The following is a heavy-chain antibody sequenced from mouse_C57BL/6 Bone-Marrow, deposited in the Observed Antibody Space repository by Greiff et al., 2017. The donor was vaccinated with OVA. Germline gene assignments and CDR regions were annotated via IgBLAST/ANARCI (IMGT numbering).Heavy chain of an antibody. V-gene: IGHV1-19*01. Sequence: VQLQQSGPVLVKPGASVKMSCKASGYTFTDYYMNWVKQSHGKSLEWIGVINPYNGGTSYNQKFKGKATLTVDKSSSTAYMELNSLTSEDSAVYYCARDDYDLDAMDYWGQGTSVTVSS. CDR1: GYTFTDYY. D-gene: IGHD2-4*01. CDR3: ARDDYDLDAMDY. CDR2: INPYNGGT. J-gene: IGHJ4*01.